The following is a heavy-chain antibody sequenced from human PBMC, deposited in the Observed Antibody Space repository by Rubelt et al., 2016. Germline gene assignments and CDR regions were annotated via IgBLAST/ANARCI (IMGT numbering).Heavy chain of an antibody. Sequence: EVQLVQSGAEVKKPGESLKISCKGSGHSFTSYWIGWVRQMPGKGLEWMGIIYPGDSDTRYSQSFHGQVTSSADKSISTAYLQWSSLKASDTAMYYCARGTTVTNDNWFDPWCQGTLVTVSS. CDR2: IYPGDSDT. V-gene: IGHV5-51*01. J-gene: IGHJ5*02. D-gene: IGHD4-17*01. CDR1: GHSFTSYW. CDR3: ARGTTVTNDNWFDP.